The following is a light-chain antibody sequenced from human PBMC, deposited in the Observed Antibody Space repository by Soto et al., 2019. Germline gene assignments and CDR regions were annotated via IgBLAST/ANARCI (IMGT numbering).Light chain of an antibody. Sequence: QSVLTQPASVSGSPGQSITISCTGTSSDDGGYNYVSWYQHHPGKAPKRMIHDVSNRPSGVSNRFSGSKSGNTASLTISGLQAEDEADYYCSSYIPNNSTYVFGTGTKLTVL. CDR3: SSYIPNNSTYV. CDR2: DVS. J-gene: IGLJ1*01. V-gene: IGLV2-14*03. CDR1: SSDDGGYNY.